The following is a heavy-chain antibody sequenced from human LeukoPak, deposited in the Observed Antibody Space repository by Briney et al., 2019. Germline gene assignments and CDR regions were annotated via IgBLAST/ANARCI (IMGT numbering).Heavy chain of an antibody. V-gene: IGHV3-23*01. J-gene: IGHJ4*02. CDR3: ANYRQSITAAGNSREFADY. Sequence: GGSLRLSCAASGFSFSTYSMNWVRQAPGKGLEWVSVISVSGDWTYYADSVKGRFTISRDNSKNTLYLQMNSLRAEDTAVYYCANYRQSITAAGNSREFADYWGQGTLVTVSS. D-gene: IGHD6-13*01. CDR2: ISVSGDWT. CDR1: GFSFSTYS.